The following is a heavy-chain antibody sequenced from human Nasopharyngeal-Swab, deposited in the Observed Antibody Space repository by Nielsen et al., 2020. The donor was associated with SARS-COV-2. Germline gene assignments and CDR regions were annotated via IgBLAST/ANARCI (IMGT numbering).Heavy chain of an antibody. CDR1: GYTFTGYY. CDR2: INPNSGGT. V-gene: IGHV1-2*06. J-gene: IGHJ3*02. Sequence: ASVKVSCKASGYTFTGYYMHWVRQDPGQGLEWMGRINPNSGGTNYAQKFQGRVTMTRDTSTSTVYMELSSLRSEDTAVYYCARDLPEHDIWSQGTMVTVSS. CDR3: ARDLPEHDI.